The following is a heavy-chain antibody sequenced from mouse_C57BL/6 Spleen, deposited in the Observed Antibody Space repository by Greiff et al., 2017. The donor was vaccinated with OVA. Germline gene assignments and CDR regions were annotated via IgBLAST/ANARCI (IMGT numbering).Heavy chain of an antibody. CDR3: ARFGFYDYDWYFDV. CDR2: IYPGGGYT. V-gene: IGHV1-63*01. J-gene: IGHJ1*03. CDR1: GYTFTNYW. D-gene: IGHD2-4*01. Sequence: VQLQQSGAELVRPGTSVKMSCKASGYTFTNYWMGWAKQRPGHGLEWIGDIYPGGGYTNYNGKFKGKATLTADKSSSTAYMQFSSLTSEESAIYYGARFGFYDYDWYFDVWGTGTTVTVSS.